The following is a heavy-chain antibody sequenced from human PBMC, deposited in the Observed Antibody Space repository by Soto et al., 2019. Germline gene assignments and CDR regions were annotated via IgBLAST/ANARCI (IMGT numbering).Heavy chain of an antibody. CDR1: GGTFSSYA. Sequence: ASVKVSCKASGGTFSSYAISWVRQAPGQGLEWMGGIIPIFGTANYAQKFQGRVTITADESTSTAYMELSSLRSEDTAVYYCARVAVRGWHVDYWGQGTLVTVSS. CDR2: IIPIFGTA. CDR3: ARVAVRGWHVDY. D-gene: IGHD6-19*01. V-gene: IGHV1-69*13. J-gene: IGHJ4*02.